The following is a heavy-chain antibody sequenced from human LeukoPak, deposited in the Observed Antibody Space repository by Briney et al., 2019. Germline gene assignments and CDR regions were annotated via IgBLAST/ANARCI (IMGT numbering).Heavy chain of an antibody. V-gene: IGHV1-46*01. D-gene: IGHD2-21*01. CDR1: GYTFTRYF. CDR3: ARDLGLHDY. CDR2: INPSDGST. J-gene: IGHJ4*02. Sequence: ASVKVSCKASGYTFTRYFMHWVRQAPGQGLEWMGIINPSDGSTNYAQNFQGRVTMTRDTSISTAYMELSRLRSDDTAVYHCARDLGLHDYWGQGTLVTVSS.